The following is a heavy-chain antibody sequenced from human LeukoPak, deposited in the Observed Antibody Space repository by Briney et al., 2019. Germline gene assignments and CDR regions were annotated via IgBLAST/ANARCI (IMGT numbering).Heavy chain of an antibody. CDR3: ARDRVFMDA. CDR2: IKQDGSEK. Sequence: PGGSLRLSCAASGFTFSGYWMSWVRQAPGKGLEWVANIKQDGSEKYYVDSVKGRFTISRDNAKNSLYLQMNSLRAEDTAVYYCARDRVFMDAWGKGTTVTVSS. J-gene: IGHJ6*03. V-gene: IGHV3-7*01. D-gene: IGHD6-6*01. CDR1: GFTFSGYW.